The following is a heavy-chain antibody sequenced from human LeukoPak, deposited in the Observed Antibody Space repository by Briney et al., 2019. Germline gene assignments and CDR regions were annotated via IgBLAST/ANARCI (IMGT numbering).Heavy chain of an antibody. Sequence: PSDTLSLTCSVSGGSISSYFWSWIRQPPGKGLEWIGHIYYRGSTDYNPSLKSRVTISVDASKNQFSLRLNSVTAADTAMYYCARTTWPRRGSDYWGQGTLVTVSS. D-gene: IGHD2/OR15-2a*01. CDR1: GGSISSYF. CDR2: IYYRGST. V-gene: IGHV4-59*07. J-gene: IGHJ4*02. CDR3: ARTTWPRRGSDY.